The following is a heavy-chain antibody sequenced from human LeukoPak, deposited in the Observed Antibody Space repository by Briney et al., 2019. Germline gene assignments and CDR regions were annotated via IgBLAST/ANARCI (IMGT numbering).Heavy chain of an antibody. CDR1: GGTFSSYA. J-gene: IGHJ3*02. D-gene: IGHD4-11*01. V-gene: IGHV1-69*05. Sequence: SVKVSCKASGGTFSSYAISWVRQAPGHGLEWVGGIPPIFRTANYAQRVQGRDKMTTDESTSPAYMALSSLRSEDSAVYYCAREGSTTDAFDIWGQGTMVTVSS. CDR3: AREGSTTDAFDI. CDR2: IPPIFRTA.